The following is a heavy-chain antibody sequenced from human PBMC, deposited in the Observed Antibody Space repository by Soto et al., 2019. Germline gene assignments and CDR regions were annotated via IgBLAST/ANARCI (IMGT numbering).Heavy chain of an antibody. J-gene: IGHJ4*02. CDR1: GVTFSSET. D-gene: IGHD3-16*01. Sequence: SVKVSCKASGVTFSSETLGWVRQAPGQGLEWVGGIIPLFGTASYAQKFQGRVTITADESTSTVYMELSSLRSDDTAVYFCAAELGENPASPFDAWGQGTLATVSS. V-gene: IGHV1-69*13. CDR3: AAELGENPASPFDA. CDR2: IIPLFGTA.